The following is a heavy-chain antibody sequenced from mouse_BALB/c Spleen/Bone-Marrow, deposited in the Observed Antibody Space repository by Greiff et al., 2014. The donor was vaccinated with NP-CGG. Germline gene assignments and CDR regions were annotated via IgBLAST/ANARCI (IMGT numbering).Heavy chain of an antibody. CDR3: ARYDGYFDY. CDR2: TNPGSGST. D-gene: IGHD2-3*01. Sequence: QVQLQQSGAELVRPGTSVKVSCKASRYAFTDYLMEWLKQRPGQGLEWIGVTNPGSGSTNYNEGFKDKAILTADKSSSTAYMQLSSLTSDDSAVYFCARYDGYFDYWGQGTILTVSS. V-gene: IGHV1-54*01. J-gene: IGHJ2*01. CDR1: RYAFTDYL.